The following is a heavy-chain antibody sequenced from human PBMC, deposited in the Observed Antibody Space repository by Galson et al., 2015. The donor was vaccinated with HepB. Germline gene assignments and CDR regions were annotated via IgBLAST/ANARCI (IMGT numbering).Heavy chain of an antibody. V-gene: IGHV1-18*04. Sequence: QSGAEVKKPGASVKVSCKASGYSFINYGITWVRQAPGQGREWMGWISGYNDNTNYAQKFQGRITMTTDTSTSISYMEVRSLRPDDTAIYYCTRARYNNSPPEYWGQGTLVTVSS. CDR2: ISGYNDNT. CDR3: TRARYNNSPPEY. CDR1: GYSFINYG. J-gene: IGHJ4*02. D-gene: IGHD1-14*01.